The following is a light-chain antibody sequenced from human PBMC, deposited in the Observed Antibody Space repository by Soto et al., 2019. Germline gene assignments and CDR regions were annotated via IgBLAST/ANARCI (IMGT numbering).Light chain of an antibody. J-gene: IGKJ4*01. V-gene: IGKV3-20*01. Sequence: ELVLTQSPGTLSLSPGERATLSCRASQGVGTAYLAWYQQKPGQSPRLLIFGASSRATGVPDRFSGSGSGTDVTLTISRLEPEDSAVYYCQQYVSSQLTFGGGTRVEIK. CDR2: GAS. CDR1: QGVGTAY. CDR3: QQYVSSQLT.